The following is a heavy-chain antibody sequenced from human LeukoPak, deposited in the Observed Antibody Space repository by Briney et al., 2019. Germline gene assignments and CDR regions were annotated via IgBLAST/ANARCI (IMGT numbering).Heavy chain of an antibody. D-gene: IGHD3-10*01. Sequence: SETLSLTCAVYGGSFSGYYWSWIRQPPGKGLEWIGEINHSGSTNYNPSLKSRVTISVDTSKNQFSLKLSSVTAADTAVYYCARSYYGSGSYYRGYFDYWGQGTLVTVSS. V-gene: IGHV4-34*01. CDR3: ARSYYGSGSYYRGYFDY. CDR2: INHSGST. CDR1: GGSFSGYY. J-gene: IGHJ4*02.